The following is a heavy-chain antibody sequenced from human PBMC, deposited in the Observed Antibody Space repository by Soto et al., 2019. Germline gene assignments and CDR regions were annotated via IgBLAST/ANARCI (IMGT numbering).Heavy chain of an antibody. J-gene: IGHJ5*02. CDR2: ISPIFGKT. Sequence: SVKVSCKASGYTFTSYGISWVRQAPGQGLEWMGGISPIFGKTNYAQKFQGRVTITADESTSTAYMELSSLRSEDTAVYYCARDLFEYSSSSGPFDPWGQGTLVTVSS. D-gene: IGHD6-6*01. CDR3: ARDLFEYSSSSGPFDP. CDR1: GYTFTSYG. V-gene: IGHV1-69*13.